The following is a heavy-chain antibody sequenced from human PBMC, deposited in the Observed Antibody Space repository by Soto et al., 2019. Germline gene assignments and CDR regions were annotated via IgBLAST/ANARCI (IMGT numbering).Heavy chain of an antibody. J-gene: IGHJ6*02. CDR2: IIPIFGTA. CDR3: ARDKKVTIFGVDPYGMDV. CDR1: GGTFSSYA. V-gene: IGHV1-69*01. D-gene: IGHD3-3*01. Sequence: QVQLVQSGAEVKKPGSSVKVSCKASGGTFSSYAISWVRQAPGQGLEWMGGIIPIFGTANYAQKFQGRVTITADESTSTAYMELSSLRSEDTAVYYCARDKKVTIFGVDPYGMDVWGQGTTVTVSS.